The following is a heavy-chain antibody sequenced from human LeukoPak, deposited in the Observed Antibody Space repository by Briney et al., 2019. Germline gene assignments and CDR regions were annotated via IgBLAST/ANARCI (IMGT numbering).Heavy chain of an antibody. D-gene: IGHD6-13*01. J-gene: IGHJ5*02. CDR3: ARSRSIAAAKNWFDP. CDR2: IIPIFGTA. CDR1: GGTFSSYA. V-gene: IGHV1-69*01. Sequence: ASVKVSCKASGGTFSSYAISWVRQAPGQGLEWMGGIIPIFGTANYAQKFQGRVTITADESTSTAYMELSSLRSEDTAVYYCARSRSIAAAKNWFDPWGQGTLVTVSS.